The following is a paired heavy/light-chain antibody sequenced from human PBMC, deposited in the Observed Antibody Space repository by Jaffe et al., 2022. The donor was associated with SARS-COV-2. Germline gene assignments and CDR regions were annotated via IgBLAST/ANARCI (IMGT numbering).Heavy chain of an antibody. J-gene: IGHJ4*02. CDR1: GYTFMNYD. CDR2: MNPNTGNA. D-gene: IGHD3-22*01. Sequence: QVQLVQSGAEVKKPGASVKVSCKASGYTFMNYDINWVRQATGQGLEWVGWMNPNTGNAGFEQNFQGRVTMTRDTSTSTAYMEVSSLRSEDTAVYYCAKVAFSPTDYHDARGYYRYYFDNWGQGTLVTVSS. CDR3: AKVAFSPTDYHDARGYYRYYFDN. V-gene: IGHV1-8*01.
Light chain of an antibody. CDR2: EDN. V-gene: IGLV3-1*01. J-gene: IGLJ2*01. CDR1: KLGENF. Sequence: SHEVNQSPSLSVSPGQTATITCSGDKLGENFGHWFLQRPGQSPILVIYEDNKRPSGIPERFSGSKSGNTATLTISGTQPMDEGDYYCQTWGSSTVVFGGGTRLTVL. CDR3: QTWGSSTVV.